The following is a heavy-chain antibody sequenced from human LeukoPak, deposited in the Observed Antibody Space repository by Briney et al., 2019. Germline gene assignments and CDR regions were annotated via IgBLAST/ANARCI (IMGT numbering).Heavy chain of an antibody. CDR2: INPSGDST. CDR3: ARVDGSYTVDY. D-gene: IGHD1-26*01. V-gene: IGHV1-46*01. CDR1: GYTFTSYY. Sequence: ASVKVSCKASGYTFTSYYMHWVRQAPGQGLEWMGIINPSGDSTSYAQKFQGRVTMTRDTSTSTVYMELSSLRSEDTAVYYCARVDGSYTVDYWGQGTLVTVSS. J-gene: IGHJ4*02.